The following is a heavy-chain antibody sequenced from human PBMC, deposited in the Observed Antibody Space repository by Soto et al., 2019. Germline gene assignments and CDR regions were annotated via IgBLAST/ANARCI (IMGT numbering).Heavy chain of an antibody. J-gene: IGHJ4*02. CDR2: ISYDGNNE. Sequence: VQLLESGGGVVQPGRSLRLSCAASGFTFNTYGIHWVRQAPGKGLEWVAFISYDGNNEYYADSVKGRFTISRDNSKNMLYLQVNSLRAEDTAVYYCAKDLILYRREATNSWDYWGQGTPVTVSS. CDR3: AKDLILYRREATNSWDY. CDR1: GFTFNTYG. V-gene: IGHV3-30*18. D-gene: IGHD2-15*01.